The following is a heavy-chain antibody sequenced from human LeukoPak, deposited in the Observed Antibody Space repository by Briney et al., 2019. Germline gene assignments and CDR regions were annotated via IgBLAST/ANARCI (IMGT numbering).Heavy chain of an antibody. J-gene: IGHJ5*02. CDR1: GFTFSSYG. CDR3: ARDNSWYGLDL. Sequence: GRSLRLSCAASGFTFSSYGMHWVRQAPGKGLEWVAVIWYDGSNKYYADSVKGRFTISRDNSKNTLYLQMNSLRAEDTAVYYCARDNSWYGLDLWGQGTLVTVSS. CDR2: IWYDGSNK. V-gene: IGHV3-33*01. D-gene: IGHD6-13*01.